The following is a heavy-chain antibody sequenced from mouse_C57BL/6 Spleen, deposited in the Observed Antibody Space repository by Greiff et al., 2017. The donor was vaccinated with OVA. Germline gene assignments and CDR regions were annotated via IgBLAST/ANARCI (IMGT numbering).Heavy chain of an antibody. CDR2: IDPSDSYT. J-gene: IGHJ4*01. CDR1: GYTFTSYW. V-gene: IGHV1-69*01. Sequence: VQLQQPGAELVMPGASVKLSCKASGYTFTSYWMHWVKQRPGQGLEWIGEIDPSDSYTNYNQKFKGKSTLTVDKSSSTAYMQLSSLTSEDSAVYYCLIYYDYETYYAMDYWGQGTSVTVSS. D-gene: IGHD2-4*01. CDR3: LIYYDYETYYAMDY.